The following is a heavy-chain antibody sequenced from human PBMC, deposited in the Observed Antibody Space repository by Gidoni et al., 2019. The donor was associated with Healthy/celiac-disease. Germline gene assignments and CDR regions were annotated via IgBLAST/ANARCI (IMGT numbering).Heavy chain of an antibody. CDR1: GFTFSSYA. Sequence: QVQLVESGGGVVQPGRSLRLSCAASGFTFSSYAMHWVRQAPGKGLEWVAVISYDGSNKYYAYSVKGRFTISRDNSKNTLYLQMNSLRAEDTAVYYCARDILTVYYPGGMDVWGQGTTVTVSS. D-gene: IGHD3-9*01. J-gene: IGHJ6*02. V-gene: IGHV3-30-3*01. CDR2: ISYDGSNK. CDR3: ARDILTVYYPGGMDV.